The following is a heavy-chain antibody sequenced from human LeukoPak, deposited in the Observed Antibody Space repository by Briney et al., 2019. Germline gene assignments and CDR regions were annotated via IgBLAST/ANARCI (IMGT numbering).Heavy chain of an antibody. Sequence: PSETLSLTCAVYGGSLSGYYWSWIRQPPGKGLEWIGEINHSGSTNYNPSLKSRVTISVDTSKNQFSLKLSSVTAADTAVYYCARVDHYDILTGYPDYWGQGTLVTVSS. D-gene: IGHD3-9*01. J-gene: IGHJ4*02. CDR3: ARVDHYDILTGYPDY. CDR1: GGSLSGYY. V-gene: IGHV4-34*01. CDR2: INHSGST.